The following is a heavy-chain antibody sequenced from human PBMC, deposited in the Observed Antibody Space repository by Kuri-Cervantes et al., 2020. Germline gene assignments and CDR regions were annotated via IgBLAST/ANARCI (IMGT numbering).Heavy chain of an antibody. CDR2: MNPNSGNT. Sequence: ASVKVSCKASGGTFSSYAISWVRQAPGQGLEWMGWMNPNSGNTGYAQKFQGRVTMTRNTSISTAYMELSSLRSEDTAVYYCATTSGRRSYNWFDPWGQGTLVTVSS. CDR3: ATTSGRRSYNWFDP. CDR1: GGTFSSYA. V-gene: IGHV1-8*02. J-gene: IGHJ5*02. D-gene: IGHD3-10*01.